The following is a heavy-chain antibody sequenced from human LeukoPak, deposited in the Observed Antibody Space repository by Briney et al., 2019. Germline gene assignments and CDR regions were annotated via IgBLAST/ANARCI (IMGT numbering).Heavy chain of an antibody. CDR1: GFSFSDYY. V-gene: IGHV3-11*06. D-gene: IGHD6-13*01. CDR3: ASGPESGSWWYYFDY. CDR2: TSISSSYT. Sequence: GGSLRLSCAASGFSFSDYYMSWIRHAQGQGLEWVSFTSISSSYTNYEDSVKGRFTISRDNAKNSLYLQMNRLRAEGTAVYYCASGPESGSWWYYFDYWGQGTLVSVSS. J-gene: IGHJ4*02.